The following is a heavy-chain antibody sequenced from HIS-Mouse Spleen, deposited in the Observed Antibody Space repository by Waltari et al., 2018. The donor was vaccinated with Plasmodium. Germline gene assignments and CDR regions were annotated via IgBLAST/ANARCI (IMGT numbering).Heavy chain of an antibody. CDR3: AKDRRSSSWYVDY. J-gene: IGHJ4*02. D-gene: IGHD6-13*01. Sequence: QVQLVESGGGVVQPGRSLRPHCAASGFTFSSSGMHWVRQAPGKGLEWVAVISYDGSNKYYADSVKGRFTISRDNSKNTLYLQMNSLRAEDTAVYYCAKDRRSSSWYVDYWGQGTLVTVSA. V-gene: IGHV3-30*18. CDR1: GFTFSSSG. CDR2: ISYDGSNK.